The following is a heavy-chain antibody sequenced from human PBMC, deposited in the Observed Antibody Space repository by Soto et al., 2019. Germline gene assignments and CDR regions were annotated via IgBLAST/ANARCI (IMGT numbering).Heavy chain of an antibody. CDR2: VSSSGST. D-gene: IGHD3-22*01. J-gene: IGHJ3*02. CDR3: ASGFYDSRGYSEAFDI. Sequence: SETLSLTCTVSGGSISGDHWNWIRQPPGKGLEWIAYVSSSGSTKYNPSLKSRVTISIDTTKNQFSLRLSSVTAADTAVYYCASGFYDSRGYSEAFDIWGQGTKVTVSS. CDR1: GGSISGDH. V-gene: IGHV4-59*01.